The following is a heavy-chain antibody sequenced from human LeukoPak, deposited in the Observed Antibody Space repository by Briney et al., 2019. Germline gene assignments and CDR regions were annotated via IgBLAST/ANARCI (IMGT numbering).Heavy chain of an antibody. Sequence: SETLSLTCTVSGGSTSSGSYYWSWIRQPAGKGLEWIGRIYTSGSTNYNPSLKSRVTISVDTSKNQFSLKLSSVTAADTAVYYCARDSSSWNAFDIWGQGTMVTVSS. CDR3: ARDSSSWNAFDI. V-gene: IGHV4-61*02. D-gene: IGHD6-13*01. CDR1: GGSTSSGSYY. J-gene: IGHJ3*02. CDR2: IYTSGST.